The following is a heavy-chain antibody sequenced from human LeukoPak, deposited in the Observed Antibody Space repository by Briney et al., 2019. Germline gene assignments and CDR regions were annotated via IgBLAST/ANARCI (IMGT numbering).Heavy chain of an antibody. J-gene: IGHJ6*04. D-gene: IGHD6-13*01. CDR2: IYYSGST. V-gene: IGHV4-59*01. Sequence: PSETLSLTCTVSGGSINSYFWTWIRQPPGKGLEWIGYIYYSGSTNYSPSLKSRVTISVDTSKNHFSLKLSSVTAADTAVYYCARFSSSWYGVDVWGKGITVTVSS. CDR1: GGSINSYF. CDR3: ARFSSSWYGVDV.